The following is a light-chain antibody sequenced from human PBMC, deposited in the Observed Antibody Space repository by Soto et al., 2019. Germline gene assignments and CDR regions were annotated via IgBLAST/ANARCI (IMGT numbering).Light chain of an antibody. J-gene: IGKJ1*01. Sequence: EIVLTQSPATLSVSPGESATLSCRASQSISSNLAWYQQKPGQSPRLLIYGASSRATGVPVRFSGSGSGVAFTLTVSGLQSEDFAVYHCQQYNQWPGTCGQGTKVDVK. V-gene: IGKV3-15*01. CDR1: QSISSN. CDR2: GAS. CDR3: QQYNQWPGT.